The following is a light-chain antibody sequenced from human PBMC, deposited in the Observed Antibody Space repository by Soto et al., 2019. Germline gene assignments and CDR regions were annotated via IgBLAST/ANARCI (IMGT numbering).Light chain of an antibody. Sequence: EIVLTQSPGTLSLSPGERAILSCRASQSVSSSYLAWYQQKPGQAPRLLIYGASSRATGIPDRFSGCGSGTDFTLTISRLEPEDFAVYYCQQYGCSPRYTFSQGTKLEIK. CDR2: GAS. CDR3: QQYGCSPRYT. V-gene: IGKV3-20*01. J-gene: IGKJ2*01. CDR1: QSVSSSY.